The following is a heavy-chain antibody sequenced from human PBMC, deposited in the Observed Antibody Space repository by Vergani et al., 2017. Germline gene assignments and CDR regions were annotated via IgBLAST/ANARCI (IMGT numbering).Heavy chain of an antibody. CDR2: ISSSSSTI. J-gene: IGHJ6*03. D-gene: IGHD3-10*01. Sequence: EVQLVESGGGLVQPGGSLRLSCAASGFTFSSYSMNWVCQAPGKGLEWVSYISSSSSTIYYADSVKGRFTISRDNAKNSLYLQMNSLRAEDTAVYYCARGDRVTIIIYYYYMDVWGKGTTVTVSS. CDR3: ARGDRVTIIIYYYYMDV. V-gene: IGHV3-48*04. CDR1: GFTFSSYS.